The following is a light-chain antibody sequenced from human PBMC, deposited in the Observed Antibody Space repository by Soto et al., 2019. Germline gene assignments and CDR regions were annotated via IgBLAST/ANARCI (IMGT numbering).Light chain of an antibody. J-gene: IGKJ2*01. CDR3: QQYNSWSPYT. Sequence: EIEMTQSPATLSVSPGERATLSCRASQSVSTNLAWYQQKPGQAPRLLLYGASTSATGIPARFSGSGSGTEFTLTISSLQSEDFAVYYCQQYNSWSPYTFGQGTKLEI. CDR1: QSVSTN. V-gene: IGKV3-15*01. CDR2: GAS.